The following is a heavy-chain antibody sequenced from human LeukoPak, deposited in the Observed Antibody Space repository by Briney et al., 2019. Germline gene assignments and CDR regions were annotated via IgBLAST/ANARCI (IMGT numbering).Heavy chain of an antibody. J-gene: IGHJ4*02. CDR2: ISKDGRKN. Sequence: GGSLRLSCEASGFSFSTSGVHRVRQAPGNGLEWMAVISKDGRKNHYADSVKGRFTISRDNSKSTLFLQMNSLRPEDTAIYYCARDLLNYGSAYYDVGIFDSWGQGTLATVSS. CDR3: ARDLLNYGSAYYDVGIFDS. V-gene: IGHV3-30*01. D-gene: IGHD3-10*01. CDR1: GFSFSTSG.